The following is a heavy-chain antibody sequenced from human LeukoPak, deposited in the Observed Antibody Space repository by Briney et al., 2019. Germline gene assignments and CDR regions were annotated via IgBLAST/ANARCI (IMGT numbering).Heavy chain of an antibody. Sequence: PGGSLRLSCAASGFTFSSYAMNWVRQAPGKGLEWVSSISESSSFIQYADSLKGRFAISRDNAKNSLYLQMNSLRAEDTAVYYCARQRGYCSSGVCRGWFDPWGQGTLVTVSS. CDR1: GFTFSSYA. J-gene: IGHJ5*02. V-gene: IGHV3-21*01. CDR3: ARQRGYCSSGVCRGWFDP. CDR2: ISESSSFI. D-gene: IGHD2-8*01.